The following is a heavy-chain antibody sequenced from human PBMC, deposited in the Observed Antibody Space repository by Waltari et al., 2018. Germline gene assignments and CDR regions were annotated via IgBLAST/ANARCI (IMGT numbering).Heavy chain of an antibody. CDR1: GGSISSNNYY. CDR3: ASLSLRDTHYYFDY. J-gene: IGHJ4*02. Sequence: VSGGSISSNNYYWGWIRQPPGKGLEWIGSIYYSGSTYYNPSLKSRVTISVDTSKNQFSLKLSCVTAADTTVYYWASLSLRDTHYYFDYWGQGSLGTVSS. CDR2: IYYSGST. V-gene: IGHV4-39*01.